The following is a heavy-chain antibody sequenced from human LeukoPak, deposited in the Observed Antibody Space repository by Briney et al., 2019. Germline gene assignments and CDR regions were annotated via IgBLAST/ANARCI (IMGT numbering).Heavy chain of an antibody. CDR2: ISYDGSNK. Sequence: GRSLRLSCAASGFTFSSYAMHWVRQAPGKGLEWVAVISYDGSNKYYADSVKGRFTISRDNSKNTLYLQMNSLRAEDTAVYYCARCIAARPSGYYYGMDVWGQGTTVTVSS. CDR1: GFTFSSYA. V-gene: IGHV3-30-3*01. D-gene: IGHD6-6*01. CDR3: ARCIAARPSGYYYGMDV. J-gene: IGHJ6*02.